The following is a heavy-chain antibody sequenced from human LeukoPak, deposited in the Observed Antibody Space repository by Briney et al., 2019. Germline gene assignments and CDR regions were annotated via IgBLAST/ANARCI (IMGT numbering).Heavy chain of an antibody. CDR3: ASLGSSGYTGGGY. CDR2: IKQDGSEK. D-gene: IGHD3-22*01. V-gene: IGHV3-7*01. Sequence: PGGSLRLSCAASGFTFSSYWMSWVRQAPGKGLEWVANIKQDGSEKYYVDSVKGRFTISRDNAKKSLYLQMNSLRAEDTAVYYCASLGSSGYTGGGYWGQGTLITVSS. J-gene: IGHJ4*02. CDR1: GFTFSSYW.